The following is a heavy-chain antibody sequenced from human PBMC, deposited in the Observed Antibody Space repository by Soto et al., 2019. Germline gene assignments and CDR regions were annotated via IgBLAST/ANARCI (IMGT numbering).Heavy chain of an antibody. J-gene: IGHJ4*02. CDR2: ISLIGSTI. V-gene: IGHV3-48*03. D-gene: IGHD3-3*02. CDR3: ARESFSASPNFFDY. CDR1: GFAFSNYE. Sequence: GGSLRLFCAASGFAFSNYEMKWVRQAPGKGLEWVSYISLIGSTIYYADSVKGRFTISRDDAKNSLYLQMDSLRADDTAVYYCARESFSASPNFFDYWGQGTLV.